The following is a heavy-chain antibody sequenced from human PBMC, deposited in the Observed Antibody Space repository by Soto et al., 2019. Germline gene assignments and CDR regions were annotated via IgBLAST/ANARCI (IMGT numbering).Heavy chain of an antibody. CDR3: ARSNPSFSTGTTRFPPLMEHWFDP. V-gene: IGHV3-30-3*01. CDR2: ISYDGSNK. CDR1: GFTFSSYA. J-gene: IGHJ5*02. Sequence: GGSLRLSCAASGFTFSSYAMHWVRQAPGKGLEWVAVISYDGSNKYYADSVKGRFTISRDNSKNTLYLQMNSLRAEDTAVYYCARSNPSFSTGTTRFPPLMEHWFDPWGQGTLVTVSS. D-gene: IGHD1-7*01.